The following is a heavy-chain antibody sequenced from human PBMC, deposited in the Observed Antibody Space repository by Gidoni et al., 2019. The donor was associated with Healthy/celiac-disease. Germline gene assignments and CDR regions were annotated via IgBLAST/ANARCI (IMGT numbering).Heavy chain of an antibody. CDR3: AKNSFSGSYGGYFDY. D-gene: IGHD1-26*01. V-gene: IGHV3-33*06. Sequence: QVQLVESGGGVVQPGRSLRLSCAASGFTFSSYGMHWVRQAPGKGLEWVAVIWYDGSNKYYADSVKGRFTISRDNSKNTLYLQMNSLRAEDTAVYYCAKNSFSGSYGGYFDYWGQGTLVTVSS. J-gene: IGHJ4*02. CDR2: IWYDGSNK. CDR1: GFTFSSYG.